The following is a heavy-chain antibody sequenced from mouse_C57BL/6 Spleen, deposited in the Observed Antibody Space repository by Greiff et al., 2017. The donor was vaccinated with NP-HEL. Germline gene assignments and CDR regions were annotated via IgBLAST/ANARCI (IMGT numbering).Heavy chain of an antibody. CDR3: ARGETDDGYPYAMDY. CDR1: GYSFTDYN. CDR2: INPNYGTT. V-gene: IGHV1-39*01. J-gene: IGHJ4*01. D-gene: IGHD2-3*01. Sequence: VHVKQSGPELVKPGASVKISCKASGYSFTDYNMNWVKQSNGKSLEWIGVINPNYGTTSYNQKFKGKATLTVDQSSSTAYMQLNSLTSEDSAVYYCARGETDDGYPYAMDYWGQGTSVTVSS.